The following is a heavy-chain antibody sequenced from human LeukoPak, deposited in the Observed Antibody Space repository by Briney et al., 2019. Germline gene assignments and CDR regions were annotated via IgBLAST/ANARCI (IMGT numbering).Heavy chain of an antibody. V-gene: IGHV3-21*01. D-gene: IGHD3-22*01. CDR1: GFTFSSYS. J-gene: IGHJ4*02. CDR3: ARDYYDSSGCYEVFYFDY. CDR2: ISSSSRYI. Sequence: GGSLRLSCAASGFTFSSYSMNWVRQAPGKGLEWVSSISSSSRYIYYADTVKGRFTISRDNAKNSLYLQMNSLRAEDTAVYYRARDYYDSSGCYEVFYFDYWGQGTLVTVSS.